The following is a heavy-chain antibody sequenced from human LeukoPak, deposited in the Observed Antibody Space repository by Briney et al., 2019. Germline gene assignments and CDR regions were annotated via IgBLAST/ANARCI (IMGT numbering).Heavy chain of an antibody. CDR3: SASRPHYGDYYGLDV. D-gene: IGHD4/OR15-4a*01. CDR1: GFTFSSYG. Sequence: GGTLRLSCAASGFTFSSYGMHWVRQAPGKGLEWVAVISYDGSHKYSADSVKGRFTISRDNSKNTLYLQMNSLRTEDTAVYFCSASRPHYGDYYGLDVWGHGTTVTVSS. J-gene: IGHJ6*02. V-gene: IGHV3-30*03. CDR2: ISYDGSHK.